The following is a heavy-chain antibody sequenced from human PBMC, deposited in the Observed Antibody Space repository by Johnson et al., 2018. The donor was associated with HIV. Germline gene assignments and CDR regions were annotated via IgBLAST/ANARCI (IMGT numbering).Heavy chain of an antibody. D-gene: IGHD2-2*01. Sequence: QMQLVESGGGVVQPGKSLTLSCVASGLSFSNFGLHWVRQAPGKGPEWVAVISFDGNLKKYAAPVKGRFTISRDDSKNTLYLQMNSLKIEDTAVYYCTTGPLRSSRGAFDIWGQGTMVTVSS. J-gene: IGHJ3*02. CDR1: GLSFSNFG. V-gene: IGHV3-33*08. CDR2: ISFDGNLK. CDR3: TTGPLRSSRGAFDI.